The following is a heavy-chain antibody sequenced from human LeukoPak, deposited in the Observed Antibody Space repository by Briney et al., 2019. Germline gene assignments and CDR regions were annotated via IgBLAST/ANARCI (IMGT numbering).Heavy chain of an antibody. D-gene: IGHD4-23*01. CDR3: ARLTVVTSIPNDY. CDR2: INHSGST. J-gene: IGHJ4*02. V-gene: IGHV4-34*01. CDR1: GGSFSGYY. Sequence: SETLSLTCAVYGGSFSGYYWSWIRQPPGKGLEWIGEINHSGSTNYNPSLKSRVTISVDTSKNQFSLKLSSVTAADTAVYYCARLTVVTSIPNDYWGQGTLVTVSS.